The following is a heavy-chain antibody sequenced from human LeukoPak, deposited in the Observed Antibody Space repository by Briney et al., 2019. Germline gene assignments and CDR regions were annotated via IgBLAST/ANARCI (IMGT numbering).Heavy chain of an antibody. V-gene: IGHV4-31*03. Sequence: SETLSLTCTVSGGSISSGGYYWRWIRQHPGKGLEWIGYIYYSGSTYYNPSLKSRVTISVDTSKNQFSLKLSSVTAADTAVYYCARDSFKAAAGHDYWGQGTLVTVSS. D-gene: IGHD6-13*01. CDR3: ARDSFKAAAGHDY. CDR2: IYYSGST. CDR1: GGSISSGGYY. J-gene: IGHJ4*02.